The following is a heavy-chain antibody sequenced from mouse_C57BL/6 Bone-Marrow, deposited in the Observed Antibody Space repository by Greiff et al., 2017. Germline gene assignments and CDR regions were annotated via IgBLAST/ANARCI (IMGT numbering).Heavy chain of an antibody. CDR2: ISGGGGNT. V-gene: IGHV5-9*01. CDR1: GFTFSSYT. Sequence: EVKLMESGGGLVKPGGSLKLSCAASGFTFSSYTMSWVRQTPEKRLEWVATISGGGGNTYYPDSVKCRFTISRDNAKNTLYLQMSSLRSEDTALYYCARHIYYYGSDWYFDVWGTGTTVTVSS. CDR3: ARHIYYYGSDWYFDV. D-gene: IGHD1-1*01. J-gene: IGHJ1*03.